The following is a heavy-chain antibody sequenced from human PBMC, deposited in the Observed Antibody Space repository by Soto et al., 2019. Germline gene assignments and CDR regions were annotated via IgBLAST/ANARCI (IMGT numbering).Heavy chain of an antibody. CDR1: GFTFRNYG. CDR2: ISDSGGTT. Sequence: PGGSLRLSCVASGFTFRNYGMNWVRQAPGKGLEWVAGISDSGGTTYYAKAKNDPFTNTRDKSKNTLYQQINSLRGDDTAIYYWAKDLAEGDLAPALTLDYWGLGTLVTVSS. D-gene: IGHD2-2*01. CDR3: AKDLAEGDLAPALTLDY. J-gene: IGHJ4*02. V-gene: IGHV3-23*01.